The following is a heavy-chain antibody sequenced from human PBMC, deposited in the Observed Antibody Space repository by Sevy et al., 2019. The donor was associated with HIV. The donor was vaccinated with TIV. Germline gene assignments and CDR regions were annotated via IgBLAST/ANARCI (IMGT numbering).Heavy chain of an antibody. D-gene: IGHD5-12*01. CDR1: GFTFSDYY. V-gene: IGHV3-11*01. J-gene: IGHJ6*02. Sequence: GRSLRLSCAASGFTFSDYYMSWIRQAPGKGLEWVSYISSSGSTIYYADSVKGRFTISRDNAKNSLYLQMNSLRAEDTAVYYCARDSGDSGYDFSYYGMDVWGQGTTVTVSS. CDR3: ARDSGDSGYDFSYYGMDV. CDR2: ISSSGSTI.